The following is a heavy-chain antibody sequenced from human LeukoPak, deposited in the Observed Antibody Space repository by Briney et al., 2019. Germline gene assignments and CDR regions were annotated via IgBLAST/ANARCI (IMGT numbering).Heavy chain of an antibody. D-gene: IGHD3-22*01. CDR1: RGSLSRVVYS. Sequence: PQTPSLSRAVSRGSLSRVVYSWGSIRQPPRNCLEWIGYIFHSGSTYYNPSLKSRVTIPVERSKNQFSLKLSSVTGADTAVYYCAREEVITGPFDIWGQGRIDTVSS. CDR2: IFHSGST. J-gene: IGHJ3*02. CDR3: AREEVITGPFDI. V-gene: IGHV4-30-2*01.